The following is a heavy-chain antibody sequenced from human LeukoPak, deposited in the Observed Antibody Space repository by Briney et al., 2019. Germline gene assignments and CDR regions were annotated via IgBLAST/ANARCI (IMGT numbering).Heavy chain of an antibody. CDR3: WRAVTAAFVDV. V-gene: IGHV4-39*01. D-gene: IGHD5-18*01. CDR2: IYYSGST. J-gene: IGHJ6*04. CDR1: GGSISSSSYY. Sequence: SETLSLTCTVSGGSISSSSYYWGWIRQPPGKGLEWIGSIYYSGSTYYNPSLKSRVTISVDTSKNQFSLKLSSVTAADTAVYYCWRAVTAAFVDVWGKGTPVTVSS.